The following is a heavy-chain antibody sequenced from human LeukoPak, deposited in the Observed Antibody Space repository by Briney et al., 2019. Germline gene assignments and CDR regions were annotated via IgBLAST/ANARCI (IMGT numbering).Heavy chain of an antibody. D-gene: IGHD3-22*01. J-gene: IGHJ6*03. V-gene: IGHV1-69*06. CDR2: IIPIFGTA. CDR1: GGTFSSYA. CDR3: ARSYDSSGYLGMDV. Sequence: VASVKVSCKASGGTFSSYAISWVRQAPGQGLEWMGGIIPIFGTASYAQKFQGRVTITADKSTSTAYMELSSLRSEDTAVYYCARSYDSSGYLGMDVWGKGTTVTVSS.